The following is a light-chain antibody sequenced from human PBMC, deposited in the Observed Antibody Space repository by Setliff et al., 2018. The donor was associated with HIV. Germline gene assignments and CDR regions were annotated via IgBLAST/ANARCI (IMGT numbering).Light chain of an antibody. V-gene: IGLV2-23*02. CDR1: SSDIGDYES. J-gene: IGLJ3*02. CDR3: CSYAGSDTWM. Sequence: SALTQPASVSGSPGQSITISCIGSSSDIGDYESVSWYQQHPGEVPKLIIYNINKRPSGISGRLSGSKSGNTASLTISGLQAEDEADYHCCSYAGSDTWMFGGGTQLTVL. CDR2: NIN.